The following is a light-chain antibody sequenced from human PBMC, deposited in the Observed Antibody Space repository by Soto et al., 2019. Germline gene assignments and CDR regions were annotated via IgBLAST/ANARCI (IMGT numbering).Light chain of an antibody. J-gene: IGKJ2*01. V-gene: IGKV4-1*01. Sequence: DIVMTQSPDSLALSVGERATITCRSSQSVFYSPNSKDYLAWYQLKPGQPPKVLITWASTRESGVPDRFSGSGSGTYFTLTISSLQAEDVAVYFCQHYYSFPYTFGQGTKLEIK. CDR3: QHYYSFPYT. CDR2: WAS. CDR1: QSVFYSPNSKDY.